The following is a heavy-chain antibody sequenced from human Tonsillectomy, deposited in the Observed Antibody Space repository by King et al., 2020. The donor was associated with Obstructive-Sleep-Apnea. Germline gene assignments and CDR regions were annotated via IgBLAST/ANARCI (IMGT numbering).Heavy chain of an antibody. CDR1: GYTLTNYG. J-gene: IGHJ4*02. V-gene: IGHV1-18*04. Sequence: QLVQSGAEVKKPGASVKVSCKASGYTLTNYGISWVRQAPGQGLEWMGWISANNGNTNYAPKVQGRVTMTTDTSTRTAYMELGSLRSDDTAVYYCARDRPNLDAFDYWGQGTLVTVSS. D-gene: IGHD2-8*01. CDR3: ARDRPNLDAFDY. CDR2: ISANNGNT.